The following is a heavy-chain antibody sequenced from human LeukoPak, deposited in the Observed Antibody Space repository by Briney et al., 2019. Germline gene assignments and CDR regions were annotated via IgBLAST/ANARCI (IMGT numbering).Heavy chain of an antibody. V-gene: IGHV3-13*05. CDR2: IGTAGEP. CDR1: GFTFSNYD. D-gene: IGHD6-13*01. CDR3: ARKAAPGWHFDL. Sequence: GGSLRLSCAASGFTFSNYDMHLVRQATGKGLEWVSAIGTAGEPYYPGSVKGRFSISRKNDKNSLYLQMTGLRAGDTAVYYCARKAAPGWHFDLWGRGTLVTVSS. J-gene: IGHJ2*01.